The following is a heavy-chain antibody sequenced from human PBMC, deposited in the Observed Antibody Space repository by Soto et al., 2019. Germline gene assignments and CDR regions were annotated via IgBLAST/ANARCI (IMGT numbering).Heavy chain of an antibody. D-gene: IGHD6-13*01. V-gene: IGHV4-39*01. J-gene: IGHJ6*02. CDR1: GGSISISSYY. Sequence: PSETLSLTCTLSGGSISISSYYWGWIRQTPWKGLEWIGSMYFTGSSYYNPSLNSRVTISLDTSKNQFSLKLSSLTAEDTAVYFCARHEGSNPFYYGVDVWGQGTTVT. CDR3: ARHEGSNPFYYGVDV. CDR2: MYFTGSS.